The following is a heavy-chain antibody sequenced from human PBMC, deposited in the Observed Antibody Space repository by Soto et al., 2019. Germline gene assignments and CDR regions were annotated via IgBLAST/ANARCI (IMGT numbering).Heavy chain of an antibody. CDR2: IYYSGNT. Sequence: QVRLQEWGPGLVKPSQTLSLKCSVSGGSITTGGRYWSWIRQLPGKGLEWIVDIYYSGNTYYNASLKSRVTISVEAAQTQFSLKLISVTAADTAVYYWAQALVFTGGDGFDIWGQGRLVTVSS. CDR1: GGSITTGGRY. CDR3: AQALVFTGGDGFDI. D-gene: IGHD1-1*01. V-gene: IGHV4-31*02. J-gene: IGHJ3*02.